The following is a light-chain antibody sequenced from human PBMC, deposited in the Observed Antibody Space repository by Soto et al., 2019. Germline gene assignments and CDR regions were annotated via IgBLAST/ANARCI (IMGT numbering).Light chain of an antibody. CDR1: QSVSSY. V-gene: IGKV3-11*01. CDR2: DAS. J-gene: IGKJ4*01. CDR3: QQRSNRLLT. Sequence: EIVLTQSPATLSLSPGERATLSCRASQSVSSYLAWYQQKPGQAPRLLIYDASNRATGIPARFSGSGSGTDFTLTISRLEAEAFAVYYCQQRSNRLLTFGGGTKVEIK.